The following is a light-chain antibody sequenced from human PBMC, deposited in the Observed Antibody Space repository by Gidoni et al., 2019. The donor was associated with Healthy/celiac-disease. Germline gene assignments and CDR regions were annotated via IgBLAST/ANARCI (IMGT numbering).Light chain of an antibody. V-gene: IGKV3-11*01. CDR2: GAS. J-gene: IGKJ4*02. CDR1: QSLGTF. CDR3: QQRGRWPLT. Sequence: EIVLTQSPATLSLSPGERATLSCRASQSLGTFLDWYQHKPGQAPRLLIYGASTRSTGAPARFSGAGYGTDLTLTIASLEPEDFAIYYCQQRGRWPLTFGGGTRVEI.